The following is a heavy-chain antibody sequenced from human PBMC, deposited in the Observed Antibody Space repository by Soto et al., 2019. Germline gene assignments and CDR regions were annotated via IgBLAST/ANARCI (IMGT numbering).Heavy chain of an antibody. V-gene: IGHV1-46*01. CDR2: INPNGGIT. CDR3: ATSVNSAMAFDY. CDR1: GYTFTHYY. J-gene: IGHJ4*02. D-gene: IGHD5-18*01. Sequence: SVKVSCKASGYTFTHYYIHWVRQAPGQGLEWMGIINPNGGITTYAQKFRAGFSMTRDTSTSTVYLELSSLRSEDSAVYYCATSVNSAMAFDYWGQGTLVTVSS.